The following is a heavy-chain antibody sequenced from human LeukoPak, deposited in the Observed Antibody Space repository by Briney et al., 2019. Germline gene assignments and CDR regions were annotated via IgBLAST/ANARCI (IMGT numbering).Heavy chain of an antibody. D-gene: IGHD6-19*01. V-gene: IGHV3-23*01. J-gene: IGHJ4*02. Sequence: GGSLRLSCAASGFTFSSYAMSWVRQAPGKGLEWVSAISGSGGSTYYADSVKGRFTISRDNAKNSLYLQMNSLRAEDTAVYYCARQGEQWLAYFDYWGRGTLVTVSS. CDR2: ISGSGGST. CDR1: GFTFSSYA. CDR3: ARQGEQWLAYFDY.